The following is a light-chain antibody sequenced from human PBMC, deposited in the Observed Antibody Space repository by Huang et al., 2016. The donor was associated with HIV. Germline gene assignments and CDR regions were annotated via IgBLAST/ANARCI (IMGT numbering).Light chain of an antibody. CDR1: QSPLQSNGYMY. V-gene: IGKV2-28*01. Sequence: DIVMTQSPLSLSVTPGEPASISCRSSQSPLQSNGYMYLDWYVQKPGQSPQLLVYLGSSRASGVPDRFSGSASGTDFSLRSSRVEAEDVGVYYCMQALQTPWTFGQGTKVEIK. CDR3: MQALQTPWT. J-gene: IGKJ1*01. CDR2: LGS.